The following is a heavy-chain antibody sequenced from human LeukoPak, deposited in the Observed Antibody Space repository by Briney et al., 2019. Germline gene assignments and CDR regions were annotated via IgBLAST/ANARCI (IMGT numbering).Heavy chain of an antibody. J-gene: IGHJ4*02. CDR2: ISYDGSNK. CDR1: GFTFSGYG. V-gene: IGHV3-30*18. Sequence: PGRSLRLSCAASGFTFSGYGMHWVRQAPGKGLEWVAVISYDGSNKYYADSVKGRFTISRDNSKNTLYLQMNSLRAEDTAVYYCAKGLDDFWSGPLDYWGQGTLVTVSS. CDR3: AKGLDDFWSGPLDY. D-gene: IGHD3-3*01.